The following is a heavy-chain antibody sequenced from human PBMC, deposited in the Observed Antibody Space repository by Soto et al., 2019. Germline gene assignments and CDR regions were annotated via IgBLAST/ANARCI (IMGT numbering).Heavy chain of an antibody. J-gene: IGHJ4*02. CDR1: GFTFSSYA. CDR2: IGADGSTT. V-gene: IGHV3-74*01. D-gene: IGHD2-8*01. CDR3: ARDTNGLHY. Sequence: HPGGSLRLSCAASGFTFSSYAMKWVRQAPGKGLEWVSRIGADGSTTDYADSVKGRFTVSRDNAKNTMYLQMNSLRADDTAVYYCARDTNGLHYWGQGTLVTVSS.